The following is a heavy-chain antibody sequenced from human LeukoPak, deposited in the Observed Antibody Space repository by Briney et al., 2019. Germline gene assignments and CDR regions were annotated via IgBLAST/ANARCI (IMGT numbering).Heavy chain of an antibody. V-gene: IGHV4-38-2*02. CDR1: GYSISSGYY. CDR2: IYHSGRT. CDR3: ARQYSDILTGYHRGELYWYFDL. Sequence: SETLSLTCTVSGYSISSGYYWGWIRQPPGKGLEWIGSIYHSGRTFYNPSLKSRVTISVDTSKNQFSLKLSSVTAADTAVYYCARQYSDILTGYHRGELYWYFDLWGRGTLVTVSS. J-gene: IGHJ2*01. D-gene: IGHD3-9*01.